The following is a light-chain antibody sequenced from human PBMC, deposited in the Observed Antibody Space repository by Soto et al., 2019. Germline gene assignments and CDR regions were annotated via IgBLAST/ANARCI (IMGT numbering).Light chain of an antibody. J-gene: IGLJ2*01. V-gene: IGLV1-40*01. Sequence: QSVLTQPPSVSGAPGQRVTISCTGSSSNIGAGYDVHWYQQLPGTAPKLLIYGNSNRPSGVPDRFSGSKSGTSASLAITGLQAEDEADYYGQSYDSSLSEVVFGGGTKLTVL. CDR2: GNS. CDR3: QSYDSSLSEVV. CDR1: SSNIGAGYD.